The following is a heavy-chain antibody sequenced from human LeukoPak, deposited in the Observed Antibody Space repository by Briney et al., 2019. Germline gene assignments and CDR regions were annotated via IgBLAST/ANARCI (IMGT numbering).Heavy chain of an antibody. CDR2: IKQDGSEK. V-gene: IGHV3-7*01. J-gene: IGHJ4*02. CDR3: ARSHVVRGVIGY. CDR1: GFTFDDYG. D-gene: IGHD3-10*01. Sequence: PGGSLRLSCAASGFTFDDYGMTWVRQAPGKGLEWVANIKQDGSEKYYVDSVKGRFTISRDNAKNSLYLQMNSLRAEDTAVYYCARSHVVRGVIGYWGQGTLVTVSS.